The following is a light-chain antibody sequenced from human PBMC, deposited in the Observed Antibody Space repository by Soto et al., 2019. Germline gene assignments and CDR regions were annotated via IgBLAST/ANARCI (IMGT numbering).Light chain of an antibody. CDR2: RAS. CDR3: QQSYSSPPWT. J-gene: IGKJ1*01. V-gene: IGKV1-39*01. Sequence: DIQMTQSPSSLSAYVGDRVTITCRASQGITNDLGWYQQKPGTAPRLLIYRASSVNSGVPPRFSGSGSGRDFTLTISSLRPEDIATYFCQQSYSSPPWTFGQGTKVDIK. CDR1: QGITND.